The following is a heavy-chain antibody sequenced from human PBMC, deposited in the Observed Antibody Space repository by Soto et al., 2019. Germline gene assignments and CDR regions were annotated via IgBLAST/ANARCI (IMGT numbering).Heavy chain of an antibody. CDR2: INPSSGKT. CDR3: STWGRDGWYTGFF. Sequence: QVQLVQSGAEVKTPGASVKVSCKASGYTFTDYDINWVRQAPGQGLEWVGRINPSSGKTDYAQNFQARVTMTTDTSISTAYLELSNLGYEDTAVFYCSTWGRDGWYTGFFWGQGTLVTVAS. CDR1: GYTFTDYD. V-gene: IGHV1-8*01. D-gene: IGHD6-19*01. J-gene: IGHJ4*02.